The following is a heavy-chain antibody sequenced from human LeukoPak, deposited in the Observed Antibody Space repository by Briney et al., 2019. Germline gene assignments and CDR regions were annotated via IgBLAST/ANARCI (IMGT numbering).Heavy chain of an antibody. CDR2: SDYSGST. J-gene: IGHJ4*02. V-gene: IGHV4-39*01. D-gene: IGHD2-15*01. Sequence: PSETLSLTCTVSGGSIRSSFYYWGWIRQPPGKGLEWIGSSDYSGSTYYNPSLKSRVTIFVDTSKNQFSLKLSSVTAADTAVYYCARHGRNRIPNQIDYWGQGPLVTVSS. CDR1: GGSIRSSFYY. CDR3: ARHGRNRIPNQIDY.